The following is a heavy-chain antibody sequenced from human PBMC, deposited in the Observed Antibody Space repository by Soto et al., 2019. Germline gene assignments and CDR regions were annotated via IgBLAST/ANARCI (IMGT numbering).Heavy chain of an antibody. CDR2: ISATGGGT. V-gene: IGHV3-23*01. CDR1: GFKFSNYA. D-gene: IGHD3-16*01. J-gene: IGHJ4*02. Sequence: PGGSLRLSCAASGFKFSNYAMSWVRQAPGKGLGWVSLISATGGGTYYADSVKGRFTISRDNSHNTLYLQVHSLTAEDTAVYYCAKDRRAGGNSAFYFDFWGQGAQVTVS. CDR3: AKDRRAGGNSAFYFDF.